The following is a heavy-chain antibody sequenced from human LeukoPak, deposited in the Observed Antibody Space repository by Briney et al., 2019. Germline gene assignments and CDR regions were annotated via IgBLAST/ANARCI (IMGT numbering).Heavy chain of an antibody. Sequence: GRSLRLSCAASGFTFGSYGMHWVRQAPGKGLEWVAVISYDGRNKYYVDSVKGRFTISRDNSKNALYLQMNSLRAEDTAVYYCAKDWHTVTSFDYWGQGTLVTVSS. CDR3: AKDWHTVTSFDY. J-gene: IGHJ4*02. CDR2: ISYDGRNK. D-gene: IGHD4-17*01. V-gene: IGHV3-30*18. CDR1: GFTFGSYG.